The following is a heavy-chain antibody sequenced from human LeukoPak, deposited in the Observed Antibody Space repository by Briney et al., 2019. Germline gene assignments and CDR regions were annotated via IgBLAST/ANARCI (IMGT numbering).Heavy chain of an antibody. V-gene: IGHV4-4*02. D-gene: IGHD3-10*01. J-gene: IGHJ5*02. CDR1: GGSFSRSYW. CDR2: IYQSGST. Sequence: PSETLSLTCAVSGGSFSRSYWWTWVRQPPGKGLEWIGEIYQSGSTNYNPSLNSRVTISVDKSKNQLSLELSSMTAADTAVYYCARVITMVRERWFDPWGQGILVTGSS. CDR3: ARVITMVRERWFDP.